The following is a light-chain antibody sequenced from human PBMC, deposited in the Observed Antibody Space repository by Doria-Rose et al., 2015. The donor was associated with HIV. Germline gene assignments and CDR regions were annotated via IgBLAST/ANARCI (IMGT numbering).Light chain of an antibody. Sequence: SISCRSSQSLLHTIGYNYLDWYLQKPGQSPQLLIYLGSNRASGVPDRFSGSGSGTDFTLKISRVEAEDVRVYYCMQALQTPYTFGQGTKLEIK. CDR2: LGS. J-gene: IGKJ2*01. V-gene: IGKV2-28*01. CDR1: QSLLHTIGYNY. CDR3: MQALQTPYT.